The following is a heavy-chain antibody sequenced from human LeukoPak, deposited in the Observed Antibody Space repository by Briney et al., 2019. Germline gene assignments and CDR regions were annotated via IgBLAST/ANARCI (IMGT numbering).Heavy chain of an antibody. Sequence: PSETLSLTCTVYGGSISSYYWSWIRQPPGKGLEWIGYIYYSGSTKYNPSLKSRVTISVDTSKNQFSLKLSSVTAADTAVYYCARVGYDILTGSTSWFDPWGQGTLVTVSS. V-gene: IGHV4-59*01. CDR1: GGSISSYY. CDR3: ARVGYDILTGSTSWFDP. J-gene: IGHJ5*02. D-gene: IGHD3-9*01. CDR2: IYYSGST.